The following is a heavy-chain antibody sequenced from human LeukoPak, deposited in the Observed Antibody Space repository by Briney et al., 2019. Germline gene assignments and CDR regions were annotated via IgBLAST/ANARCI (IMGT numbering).Heavy chain of an antibody. CDR1: GYSISSGYY. J-gene: IGHJ4*02. V-gene: IGHV4-38-2*02. CDR2: IYHSGST. D-gene: IGHD3-22*01. Sequence: SETLSLTCTVPGYSISSGYYWGWIRQPPGKGLEWIGSIYHSGSTYYNPSLKSRVTISVDTSKNQFSLKLSSVTAADTAVYYCVGEAGYKYYYDSSGYYNYWGQGTLVTVSS. CDR3: VGEAGYKYYYDSSGYYNY.